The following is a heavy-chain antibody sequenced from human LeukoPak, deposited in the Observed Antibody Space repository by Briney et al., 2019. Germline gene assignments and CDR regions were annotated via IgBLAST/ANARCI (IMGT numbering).Heavy chain of an antibody. J-gene: IGHJ6*02. CDR2: INHSGST. V-gene: IGHV4-34*01. Sequence: PSETLSLTCAVYSGSLSGHYWSWIRQPPGKGLEWIGEINHSGSTNYNPSLKSRVTISVDTSKNQFSLKLSSVTAADTAVYYCARVPYCSGGSCNYYYYYGMDVWGQGTTVTVSS. CDR3: ARVPYCSGGSCNYYYYYGMDV. CDR1: SGSLSGHY. D-gene: IGHD2-15*01.